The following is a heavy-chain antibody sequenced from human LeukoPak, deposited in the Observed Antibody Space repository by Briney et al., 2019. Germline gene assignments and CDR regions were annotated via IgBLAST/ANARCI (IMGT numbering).Heavy chain of an antibody. J-gene: IGHJ3*02. Sequence: AASVKVSCKASGYTFTSYGINWVRQAPGQGLEWMGRTSPYNGDTKYTQKLQGRLTMTTDTSTSTAYMSLRSLRSDDTAMYYCARGGSTWSPDIWGQGTLVTVSS. D-gene: IGHD6-13*01. CDR2: TSPYNGDT. CDR3: ARGGSTWSPDI. CDR1: GYTFTSYG. V-gene: IGHV1-18*01.